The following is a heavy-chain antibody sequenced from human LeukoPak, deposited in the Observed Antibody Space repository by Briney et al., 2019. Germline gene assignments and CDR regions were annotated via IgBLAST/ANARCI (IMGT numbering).Heavy chain of an antibody. J-gene: IGHJ4*02. V-gene: IGHV3-23*01. CDR1: GFIFNNYG. CDR2: SGSGGDT. Sequence: GSLRLSCAASGFIFNNYGLIWVRQAPGKGLEWVSISGSGGDTYYADSVKGRFTISRDNSKNTLYLQMNSLRAEDTAVYYCAKARGATYGTYYFDYWGQGTLVTVSS. CDR3: AKARGATYGTYYFDY. D-gene: IGHD4/OR15-4a*01.